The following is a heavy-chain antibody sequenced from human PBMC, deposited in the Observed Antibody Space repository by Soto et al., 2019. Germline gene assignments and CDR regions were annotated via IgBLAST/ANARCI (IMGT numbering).Heavy chain of an antibody. Sequence: SETLSLTCSVSGGSVGRGSFHWSWIRQPPGKGLQFIGSIFYNGTANYSPSLKNRVSISIDTSQSQFFLQLISVAAADTAVYYCARIGGWYDIDFWGQGSLVTVSS. CDR3: ARIGGWYDIDF. D-gene: IGHD6-19*01. CDR2: IFYNGTA. CDR1: GGSVGRGSFH. J-gene: IGHJ4*02. V-gene: IGHV4-61*01.